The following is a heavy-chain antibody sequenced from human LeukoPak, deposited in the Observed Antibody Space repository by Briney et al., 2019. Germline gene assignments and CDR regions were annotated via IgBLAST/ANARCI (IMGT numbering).Heavy chain of an antibody. CDR1: GYSFTSYW. CDR3: ARRNYYDSSGYYLRNGMDV. J-gene: IGHJ6*02. Sequence: GESLKISSKGSGYSFTSYWIAWVRQMPGKGLVWMGIIYPGDSDTRYSPSFQGQVTISADKSISTAYLQWSSLKASDTAMYYCARRNYYDSSGYYLRNGMDVWGQGTTVTVSS. CDR2: IYPGDSDT. D-gene: IGHD3-22*01. V-gene: IGHV5-51*01.